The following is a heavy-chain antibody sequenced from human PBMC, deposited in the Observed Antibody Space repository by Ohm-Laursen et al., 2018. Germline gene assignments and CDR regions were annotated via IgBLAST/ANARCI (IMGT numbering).Heavy chain of an antibody. J-gene: IGHJ6*02. CDR2: ISYDGGNK. V-gene: IGHV3-30*03. D-gene: IGHD2-2*01. CDR3: ARDSSQHRYYNYGMDV. CDR1: GFTFRDHG. Sequence: SLRLSCAASGFTFRDHGMHWVRQAPGKGLEWVSLISYDGGNKYYIDSVKGRFAISRDNSRNTVTLQMDNLRVGDTGIYFCARDSSQHRYYNYGMDVWGQGTTVTVSS.